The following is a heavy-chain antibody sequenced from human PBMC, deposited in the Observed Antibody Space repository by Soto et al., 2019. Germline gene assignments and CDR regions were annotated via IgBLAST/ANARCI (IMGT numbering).Heavy chain of an antibody. D-gene: IGHD6-19*01. V-gene: IGHV3-23*01. CDR2: ISGSGGGT. J-gene: IGHJ1*01. Sequence: GGSLRLSCAASGFTFNIYAMSWVRQAPGKGLEWVSAISGSGGGTYYADSVEGRFTISRDNSKKTVYLQMNSLRAEDTAVYYCAKGVPGIAVAGTGYFQHWGQGTLVTVSS. CDR1: GFTFNIYA. CDR3: AKGVPGIAVAGTGYFQH.